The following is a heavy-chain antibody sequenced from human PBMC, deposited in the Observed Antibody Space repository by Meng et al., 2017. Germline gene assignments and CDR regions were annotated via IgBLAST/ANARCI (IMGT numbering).Heavy chain of an antibody. CDR2: IIPIFGTA. CDR1: GGTFSSYA. D-gene: IGHD3-22*01. V-gene: IGHV1-69*06. J-gene: IGHJ4*02. CDR3: ASTYYYDSSGYGGFGY. Sequence: QVQLVQSGAEVKKPGSSVKVSCKASGGTFSSYAIGWVRQAPGQGLEWMGGIIPIFGTANYAQKFQGRVTITADKSTSTAYMELSSLRFEDTAVYYCASTYYYDSSGYGGFGYWGQGTLVTVSS.